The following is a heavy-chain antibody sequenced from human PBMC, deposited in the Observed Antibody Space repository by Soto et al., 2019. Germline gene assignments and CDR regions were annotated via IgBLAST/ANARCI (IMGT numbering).Heavy chain of an antibody. CDR1: GYTFTSYG. V-gene: IGHV1-18*01. J-gene: IGHJ6*02. CDR3: ARGGDVNYYHGMDV. D-gene: IGHD5-12*01. Sequence: QVQLVQSGGEVKKPGASVKLSCTASGYTFTSYGISWVRQAPGQGLESMGWISAYNGKTNYAQNVQGRVTMTTDTSTRTAYMDLRSLRSDDTAVYYCARGGDVNYYHGMDVWGQGTTVTVSS. CDR2: ISAYNGKT.